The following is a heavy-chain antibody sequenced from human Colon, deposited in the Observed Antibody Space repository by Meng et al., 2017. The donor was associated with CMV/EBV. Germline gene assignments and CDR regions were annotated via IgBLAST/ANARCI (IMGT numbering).Heavy chain of an antibody. J-gene: IGHJ6*02. Sequence: GGSLRLSCAGSGFTFSSYGLNWVRQAPGRGLEWVASISSDSAYISYADSVKGRFIISRDNAKNSLYLQMNSLRGEDTAFYFCARDFITNFGVAYTPSYHYHGMDVWGQGTTVTVSS. CDR3: ARDFITNFGVAYTPSYHYHGMDV. CDR1: GFTFSSYG. V-gene: IGHV3-21*06. D-gene: IGHD3-3*01. CDR2: ISSDSAYI.